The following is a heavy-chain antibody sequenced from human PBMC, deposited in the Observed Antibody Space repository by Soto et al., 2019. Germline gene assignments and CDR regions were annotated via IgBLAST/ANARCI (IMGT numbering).Heavy chain of an antibody. J-gene: IGHJ4*02. CDR2: ISGSGGTT. CDR3: AKVRSPTIFDVVSLFDY. Sequence: EVQLLESGGGLVQPGGSLRLSCAASGFTFSSYAMSWVRQAPGKGLECVSTISGSGGTTYYADSVKGRFTICRDNSKNALYLQMNSLRAEDTAVYYCAKVRSPTIFDVVSLFDYWGQGTLVTVSS. V-gene: IGHV3-23*01. D-gene: IGHD3-3*01. CDR1: GFTFSSYA.